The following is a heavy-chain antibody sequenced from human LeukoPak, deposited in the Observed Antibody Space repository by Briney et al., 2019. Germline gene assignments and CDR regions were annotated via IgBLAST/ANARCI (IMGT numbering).Heavy chain of an antibody. V-gene: IGHV3-7*01. CDR3: VRDGGVSGYDLLDY. Sequence: GGSLRLSCAASGFTFSNYWMTWVRQAPGKGLEWVAHINQDGSEEHYMDSVKARFTISRDNAKNSLSLQMNSLRAENTAVYYCVRDGGVSGYDLLDYWGQGTLVTVSS. CDR1: GFTFSNYW. D-gene: IGHD5-12*01. CDR2: INQDGSEE. J-gene: IGHJ4*02.